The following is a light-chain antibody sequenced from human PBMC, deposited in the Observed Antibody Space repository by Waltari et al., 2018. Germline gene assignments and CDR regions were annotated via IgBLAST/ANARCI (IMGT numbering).Light chain of an antibody. Sequence: SYELTQPPSVSVSPGQTASITCSGHNLVDKSASWYQHKAGQSPVLVIYQDDRRPSGVPERFSGSNSGNTATLTISGTQAMDEADFYCQAWGSSTEVVFGGGTKLTVL. CDR2: QDD. V-gene: IGLV3-1*01. CDR1: NLVDKS. CDR3: QAWGSSTEVV. J-gene: IGLJ3*02.